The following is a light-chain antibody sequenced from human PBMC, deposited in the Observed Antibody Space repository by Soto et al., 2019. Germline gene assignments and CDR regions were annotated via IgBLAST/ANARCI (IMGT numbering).Light chain of an antibody. J-gene: IGLJ3*02. V-gene: IGLV2-14*01. Sequence: QSVLTQPASVSGSPGQSITVSCTGSSSDFGDDKYVSWYQQQPGQGPNLLIYGVNSRPSGISNRFSGSKSGNTASLTISGLQVEDEAESFCGSFTTSGIWVFGGGTKVTVL. CDR1: SSDFGDDKY. CDR2: GVN. CDR3: GSFTTSGIWV.